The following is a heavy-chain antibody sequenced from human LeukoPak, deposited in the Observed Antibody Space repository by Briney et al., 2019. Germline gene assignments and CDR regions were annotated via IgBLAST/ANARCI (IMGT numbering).Heavy chain of an antibody. Sequence: SETLSLTCTVSGGSISGYYWSWIRQPAGKGLEWIGRVYTSGSTHYNPSLKSRVTMSVDTSKNQFSLKLSSVTAADTAVYYCASSGLIVVVPAAISVSSVGRSYYMDVWGKGTTVTVSS. D-gene: IGHD2-2*01. CDR2: VYTSGST. CDR1: GGSISGYY. CDR3: ASSGLIVVVPAAISVSSVGRSYYMDV. V-gene: IGHV4-4*07. J-gene: IGHJ6*03.